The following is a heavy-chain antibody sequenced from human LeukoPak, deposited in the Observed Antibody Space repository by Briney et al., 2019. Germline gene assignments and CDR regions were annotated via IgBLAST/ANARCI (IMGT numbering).Heavy chain of an antibody. CDR2: ISGSGGST. V-gene: IGHV3-23*01. D-gene: IGHD3-22*01. Sequence: GGSLRLSCAASGFTFSSYAMSWVRQAPGKGLEWVSAISGSGGSTYYADSVKGRFTISRDNSKNTLYLQMNSLRAEDTAVYYCAKSAYDSSGYYFFADAFDIWGQGTMVTVSS. J-gene: IGHJ3*02. CDR3: AKSAYDSSGYYFFADAFDI. CDR1: GFTFSSYA.